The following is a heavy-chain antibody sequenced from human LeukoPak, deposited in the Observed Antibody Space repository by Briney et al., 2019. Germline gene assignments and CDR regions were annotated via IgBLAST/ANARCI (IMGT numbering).Heavy chain of an antibody. V-gene: IGHV3-23*01. D-gene: IGHD6-13*01. J-gene: IGHJ4*02. CDR1: GFTFSSNA. CDR3: AKAGYSSSQPPYWFDY. Sequence: AGGSLRLSCAASGFTFSSNAMSWVRQGPGKGREWGSATSGGGGSTYYADPVKGRFTISRDNSKNTLYLKRNSLRAEDTAVYYCAKAGYSSSQPPYWFDYWGQGTLVTVSS. CDR2: TSGGGGST.